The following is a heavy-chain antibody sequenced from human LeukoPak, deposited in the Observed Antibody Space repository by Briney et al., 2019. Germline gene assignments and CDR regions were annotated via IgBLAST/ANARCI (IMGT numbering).Heavy chain of an antibody. V-gene: IGHV3-21*01. CDR3: ARDGGSGHMDV. CDR1: GFTFSSYS. Sequence: GGSLRLSCAASGFTFSSYSMNWVRQAPGKGLEWVSSISSSSSYIYYADSVKGRFTISRDNAKNSLYLQMNSLRAEDTAVYYCARDGGSGHMDVWGKGTTVAVSS. CDR2: ISSSSSYI. J-gene: IGHJ6*03. D-gene: IGHD1-1*01.